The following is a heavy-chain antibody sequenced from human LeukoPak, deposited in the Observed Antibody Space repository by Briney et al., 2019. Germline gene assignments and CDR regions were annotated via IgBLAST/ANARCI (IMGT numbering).Heavy chain of an antibody. CDR1: GYTLTELS. Sequence: ASVKVSCKVSGYTLTELSMHWVRQAPGKGLEWMGGFDPEDGETIYAQKFQGRVTMTEDTSTDTAYMELSSLRSEDTAVYYCARTPYAMTYYYYGMDVWGQGTTVTVSS. J-gene: IGHJ6*02. V-gene: IGHV1-24*01. D-gene: IGHD2-2*01. CDR3: ARTPYAMTYYYYGMDV. CDR2: FDPEDGET.